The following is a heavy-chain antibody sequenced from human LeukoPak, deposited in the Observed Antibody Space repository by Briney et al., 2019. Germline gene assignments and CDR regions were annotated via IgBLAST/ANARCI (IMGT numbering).Heavy chain of an antibody. CDR3: ARQISGNKDY. Sequence: PSEPLSLTCTVSVVPISVYYWIWIREPPGGSLEYIGSIFYRECVSYVGTTFYNPSLQSRVTISVDTSKNAFALRLTSVTAADTAVYFCARQISGNKDYWGQGTLVTVSS. CDR1: VVPISVYY. D-gene: IGHD1/OR15-1a*01. CDR2: IFYRECVSYVGTT. V-gene: IGHV4-59*08. J-gene: IGHJ4*02.